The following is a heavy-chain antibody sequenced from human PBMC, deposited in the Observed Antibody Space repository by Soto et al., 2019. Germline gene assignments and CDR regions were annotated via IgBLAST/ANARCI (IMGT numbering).Heavy chain of an antibody. CDR2: SYYRGST. CDR1: GGSISSSSYY. Sequence: QLQLQESGPGLVKPSETLSLTCTVSGGSISSSSYYWGWIRQPPGKGLEWIGSSYYRGSTYYNPSLKSRVTISVDTSKNQFSLNLSSVTAADTAVYYCARHFIGPYCGGDCLNLYYFDYWGQGTLVTVSS. J-gene: IGHJ4*02. V-gene: IGHV4-39*01. D-gene: IGHD2-21*02. CDR3: ARHFIGPYCGGDCLNLYYFDY.